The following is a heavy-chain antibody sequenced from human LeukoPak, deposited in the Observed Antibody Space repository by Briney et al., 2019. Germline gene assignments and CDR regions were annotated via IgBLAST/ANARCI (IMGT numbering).Heavy chain of an antibody. D-gene: IGHD3-10*01. CDR3: ASTLTYYYGSGSYYIDC. CDR1: GGSILTTNW. CDR2: VHLSGAS. Sequence: SETLSLTCAVSGGSILTTNWWSWVRQPPGKGLEWIGEVHLSGASNYNPSIKSRVTISVDTSKNQLSLKLRSVTAADTAVYYCASTLTYYYGSGSYYIDCWGQGTLVTVSS. J-gene: IGHJ4*02. V-gene: IGHV4-4*02.